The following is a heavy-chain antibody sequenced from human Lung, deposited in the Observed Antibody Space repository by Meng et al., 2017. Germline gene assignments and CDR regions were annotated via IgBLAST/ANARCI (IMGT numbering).Heavy chain of an antibody. D-gene: IGHD3-3*01. CDR2: IYHSGRT. CDR3: VRGGQDQAYYDFWSGPFDP. V-gene: IGHV4-4*02. CDR1: GGSISSRNW. J-gene: IGHJ5*02. Sequence: VQFWGSAPGLVTPSGPLSLTGAVFGGSISSRNWWSWVRQSPGKGLEWIGEIYHSGRTNYNPSLESRVTISLDKSQNHFSLKVKSVTAADTAVYYCVRGGQDQAYYDFWSGPFDPWGQGTLVTVSS.